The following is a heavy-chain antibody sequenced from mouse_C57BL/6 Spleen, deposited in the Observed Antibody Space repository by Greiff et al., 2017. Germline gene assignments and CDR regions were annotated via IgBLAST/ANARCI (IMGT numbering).Heavy chain of an antibody. J-gene: IGHJ4*01. V-gene: IGHV1-82*01. Sequence: VQLQQSGPELVKPGASVKISCKASGYAFSSSWMNWVKQRPGKGLEWIGRISPGDGDTNYNGKFKGKATLTADKSSSTAYMQLSRLTSDDSAVYVCARESRSRYAMDYWGQGTSVTVSS. CDR3: ARESRSRYAMDY. CDR1: GYAFSSSW. CDR2: ISPGDGDT.